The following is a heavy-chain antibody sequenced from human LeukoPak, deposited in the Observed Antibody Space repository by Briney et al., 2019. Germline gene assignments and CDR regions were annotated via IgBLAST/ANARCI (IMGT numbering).Heavy chain of an antibody. Sequence: QPGGSLRLSCAASGFTFSSYGMPWVRQAPGKGLEWVAVIWYDGSNKYYADSVKGRFTISRDNSKNTLYLQMNSLRAEDTAVYYCARDQAGSGCFDYWGRGTLVTVSS. CDR1: GFTFSSYG. CDR2: IWYDGSNK. D-gene: IGHD3-10*01. CDR3: ARDQAGSGCFDY. J-gene: IGHJ4*02. V-gene: IGHV3-33*01.